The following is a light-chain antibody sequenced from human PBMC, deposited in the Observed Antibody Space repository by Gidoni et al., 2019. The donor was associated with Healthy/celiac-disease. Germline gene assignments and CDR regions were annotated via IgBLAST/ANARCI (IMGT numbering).Light chain of an antibody. V-gene: IGLV2-14*03. CDR3: SSYTSSSTWV. CDR2: DVS. J-gene: IGLJ3*02. Sequence: QSALTQPASVSVSPGQSITISCTVTSNDVGAYNSVSWSQQHPGKAPKLMIYDVSNRPSGVSPRFSGSMSGNTASLTISGLQADAEAEYSCSSYTSSSTWVFGVGTKLTVL. CDR1: SNDVGAYNS.